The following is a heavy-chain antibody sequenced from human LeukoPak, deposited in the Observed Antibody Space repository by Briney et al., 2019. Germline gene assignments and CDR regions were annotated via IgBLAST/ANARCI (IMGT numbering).Heavy chain of an antibody. CDR3: ARGSRFDGYCAAGTCYSAYYDY. J-gene: IGHJ4*02. D-gene: IGHD2-15*01. Sequence: SETLSLTCAVYGESFNDYFWIWIRQPPGKGLEWIGEVNYKGSTYYNSSLKSRVSMSVDTSKKQIFLKLRSVTATDTAMYFCARGSRFDGYCAAGTCYSAYYDYWGPGTPVTVSS. CDR2: VNYKGST. CDR1: GESFNDYF. V-gene: IGHV4-34*01.